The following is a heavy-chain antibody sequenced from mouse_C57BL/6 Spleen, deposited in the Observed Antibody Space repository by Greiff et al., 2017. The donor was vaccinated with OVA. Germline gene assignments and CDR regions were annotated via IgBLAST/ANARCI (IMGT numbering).Heavy chain of an antibody. D-gene: IGHD3-2*02. CDR3: ARRGLGQLRLLFDY. V-gene: IGHV1-69*01. Sequence: QVQLQQPGAELVMPGASVKLSCKASGYTFTSYWMHWVKQRPGQGLAWIGELDPSDSYTNSNQKFKGKSTLTVDKSSSTAYMQLSSLTSEDSAVYYCARRGLGQLRLLFDYWGQGTTLTVSS. CDR2: LDPSDSYT. J-gene: IGHJ2*01. CDR1: GYTFTSYW.